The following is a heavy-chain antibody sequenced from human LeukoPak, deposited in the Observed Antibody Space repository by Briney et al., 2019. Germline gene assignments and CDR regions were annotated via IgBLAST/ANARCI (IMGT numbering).Heavy chain of an antibody. Sequence: GASVKVSYKASGYTFTGYYIHWVRQAPGQGLEWMGRINPNSGGTNYAQKFQGRVTMTRYTYISTAYMELSRLRSDDTAVYYCARDIYRIAAAGTMGYWGQGTMVTVSS. CDR2: INPNSGGT. D-gene: IGHD6-13*01. CDR3: ARDIYRIAAAGTMGY. J-gene: IGHJ4*02. V-gene: IGHV1-2*06. CDR1: GYTFTGYY.